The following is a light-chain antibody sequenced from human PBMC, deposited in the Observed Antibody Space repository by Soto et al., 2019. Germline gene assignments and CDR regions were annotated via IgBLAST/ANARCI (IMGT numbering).Light chain of an antibody. V-gene: IGKV3-20*01. CDR3: QHYDGSPRT. CDR2: GVF. CDR1: QSVRSNY. J-gene: IGKJ2*01. Sequence: ETVLTQSPGTVSLYPGERATLSCTTSQSVRSNYLAWYQQKPGQAPRLVVYGVFNRATGIPDRFSGSGSGTDFTLTISALEPEDSAVYYRQHYDGSPRTFGQGTKLEI.